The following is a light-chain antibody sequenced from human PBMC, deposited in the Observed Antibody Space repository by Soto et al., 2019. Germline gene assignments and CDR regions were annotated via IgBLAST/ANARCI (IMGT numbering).Light chain of an antibody. CDR1: QGITNY. V-gene: IGKV1-27*01. Sequence: DIQMTHSPSSLSASVGDRVTITCRASQGITNYLAWYQRKPGKVPKLLIYAASTLQSGVPSRFSGSGSGTDFTLTISSLQPEDVATYYCQNYKSALRITFGQGTRLEIK. J-gene: IGKJ5*01. CDR2: AAS. CDR3: QNYKSALRIT.